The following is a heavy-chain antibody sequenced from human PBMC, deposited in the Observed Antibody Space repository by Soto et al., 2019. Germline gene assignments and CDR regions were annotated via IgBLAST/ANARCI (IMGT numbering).Heavy chain of an antibody. Sequence: PGGSLRLSCAASGFTFSSYAMHWVRQAPGKGLEWVAVISYDGSNKYYADSVKGRFTISRDNSKNTLYLQMNSLRAEDTAVYYCARDPVIAARRGGFDYWGQGTLVTVSS. CDR3: ARDPVIAARRGGFDY. CDR1: GFTFSSYA. CDR2: ISYDGSNK. V-gene: IGHV3-30-3*01. D-gene: IGHD6-6*01. J-gene: IGHJ4*02.